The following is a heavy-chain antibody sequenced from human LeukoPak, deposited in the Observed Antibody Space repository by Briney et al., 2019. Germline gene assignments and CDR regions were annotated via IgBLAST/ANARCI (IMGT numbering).Heavy chain of an antibody. V-gene: IGHV4-59*11. Sequence: SETLSLTCTVSGGSISSHYCSWIRQPPGKGLEWIGYIYYSGSTNYNPSLKSRVTISVDTSKNQFSLKLSSVTAADTAVYYCARGFSSSSSLDYWGQGTLVTVSS. CDR1: GGSISSHY. CDR3: ARGFSSSSSLDY. CDR2: IYYSGST. D-gene: IGHD6-6*01. J-gene: IGHJ4*02.